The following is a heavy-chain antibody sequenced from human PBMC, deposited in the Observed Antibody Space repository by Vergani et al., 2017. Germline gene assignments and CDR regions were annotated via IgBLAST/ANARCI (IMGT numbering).Heavy chain of an antibody. Sequence: QVQLVESGGGVVQPGRSLRLSCAASGFTFSSYAMHWVRQAPGKGLEWVAVISYDGSNKYYADSVKGRFTISRDNSKNTLYLQMNSLRAEDTAVYYCRMTTVTTYYYYMDVWGKGP. V-gene: IGHV3-30-3*01. D-gene: IGHD4-11*01. CDR3: RMTTVTTYYYYMDV. CDR1: GFTFSSYA. J-gene: IGHJ6*03. CDR2: ISYDGSNK.